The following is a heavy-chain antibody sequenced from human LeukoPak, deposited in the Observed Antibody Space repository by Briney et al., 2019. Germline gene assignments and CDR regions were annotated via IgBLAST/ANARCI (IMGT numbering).Heavy chain of an antibody. V-gene: IGHV3-23*01. D-gene: IGHD2-2*01. CDR2: ISGSGGST. CDR3: AKSGGSSTYSHVDY. CDR1: GFAFSSYA. Sequence: PGGSLRLSCVVSGFAFSSYAMSWVRQAPGKGLEWVSPISGSGGSTYYADSVKGRFTISRDNSKNTLYLQMNSLRVEDTAVYYCAKSGGSSTYSHVDYWGQGTLVTVSS. J-gene: IGHJ4*02.